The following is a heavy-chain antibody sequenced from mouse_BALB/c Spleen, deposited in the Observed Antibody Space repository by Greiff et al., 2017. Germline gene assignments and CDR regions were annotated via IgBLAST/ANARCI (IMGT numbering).Heavy chain of an antibody. CDR2: ISSGGSYT. V-gene: IGHV5-6*01. D-gene: IGHD2-4*01. CDR3: ARQDGLRDY. Sequence: EVQVVESGGDLVKPGGSLKLSCAASGFTFSSYGMSWVRQTPDKRLEWVATISSGGSYTYYPDSVKGRFTISRVNAKNTLYLQMSSLKSEDTAMYYCARQDGLRDYWGQGTTLTVSS. CDR1: GFTFSSYG. J-gene: IGHJ2*01.